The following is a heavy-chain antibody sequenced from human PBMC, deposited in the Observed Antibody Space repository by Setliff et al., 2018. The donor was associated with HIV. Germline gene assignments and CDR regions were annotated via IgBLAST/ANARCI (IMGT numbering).Heavy chain of an antibody. CDR1: GYTFTSYY. CDR3: ATVDEGVRGVINYYFDY. J-gene: IGHJ4*02. Sequence: ASVKVSCKASGYTFTSYYMPWVRQAPGQGLEWMGGFDPEDGETIYTQKFQGRVTMTEDTSTDTAYMELSSLRSEDTAVYYCATVDEGVRGVINYYFDYWGQGTLVT. CDR2: FDPEDGET. D-gene: IGHD3-10*01. V-gene: IGHV1-24*01.